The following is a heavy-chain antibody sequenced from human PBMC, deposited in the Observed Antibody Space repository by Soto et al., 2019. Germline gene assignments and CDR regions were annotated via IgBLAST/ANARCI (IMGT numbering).Heavy chain of an antibody. Sequence: LRLSCAASGFTFSTYSIHWVRQAPGKGLEWVAVISYDEKTKYYADSVKGRFTISRDNSKNTLYLHMNSLSAEDTAVYYCAREWEYYSSSEHWYFDLWGRGTLVTVSS. CDR1: GFTFSTYS. V-gene: IGHV3-30*04. D-gene: IGHD6-6*01. CDR2: ISYDEKTK. CDR3: AREWEYYSSSEHWYFDL. J-gene: IGHJ2*01.